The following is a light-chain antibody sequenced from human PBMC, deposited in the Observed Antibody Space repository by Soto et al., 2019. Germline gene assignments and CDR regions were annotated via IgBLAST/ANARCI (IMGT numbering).Light chain of an antibody. J-gene: IGKJ2*01. CDR1: QTIANN. CDR3: QQYNNWPAYT. CDR2: GAS. Sequence: TVMTQSPATLSVSPGERATLSCRASQTIANNLAWYQQIPGQAPRLLIYGASTRATGIPARFSGSGSGTEFTLTISSLQSEDFAIYYGQQYNNWPAYTFGQGTKLEIK. V-gene: IGKV3-15*01.